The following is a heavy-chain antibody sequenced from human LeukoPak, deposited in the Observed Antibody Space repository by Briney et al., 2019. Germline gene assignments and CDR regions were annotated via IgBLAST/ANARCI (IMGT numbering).Heavy chain of an antibody. Sequence: PGGSLRLSCAASGFTFSSYSMNWIRQAPGKGLEWVSPISGSGEFIYYGDSVKGRVTISRDNGKNSLYLQMNSVRPEDMAVYYCARDDSHGYHFFDSWGRGTLVTVSS. J-gene: IGHJ4*02. V-gene: IGHV3-21*01. CDR2: ISGSGEFI. CDR3: ARDDSHGYHFFDS. CDR1: GFTFSSYS. D-gene: IGHD3-22*01.